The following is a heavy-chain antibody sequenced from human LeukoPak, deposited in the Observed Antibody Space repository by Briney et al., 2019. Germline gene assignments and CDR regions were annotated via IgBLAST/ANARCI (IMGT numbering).Heavy chain of an antibody. J-gene: IGHJ4*02. Sequence: LPGVSLRLSCVASGFTFKSYVMIWVRQAPGKGLEGLATIYRSGVSISYADSVKGRFTISRDNSNNTLYLQMNSLRAEDTAMYYCAKDLGWELPAEAYWGQGILVTVSS. D-gene: IGHD1-26*01. V-gene: IGHV3-23*01. CDR1: GFTFKSYV. CDR3: AKDLGWELPAEAY. CDR2: IYRSGVSI.